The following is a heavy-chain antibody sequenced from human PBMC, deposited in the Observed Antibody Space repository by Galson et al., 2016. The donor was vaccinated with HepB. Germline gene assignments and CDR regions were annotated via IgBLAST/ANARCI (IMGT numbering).Heavy chain of an antibody. V-gene: IGHV3-30-3*01. D-gene: IGHD2-15*01. CDR1: AFTFTNHA. CDR2: ISYDGSST. Sequence: SLRLSCAASAFTFTNHAMHWVRQAPGKGLDWVAFISYDGSSTYYADSVKGRFTISRDNSKNTLYLQMNRLRTADTAVYYCARHTQLLHAYPADSWGQGILVTVSS. J-gene: IGHJ4*02. CDR3: ARHTQLLHAYPADS.